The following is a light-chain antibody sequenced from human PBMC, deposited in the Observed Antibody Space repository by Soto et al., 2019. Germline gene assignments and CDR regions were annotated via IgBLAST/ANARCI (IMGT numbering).Light chain of an antibody. Sequence: VLTQSPATLSLSPGEGATLSCRASQSVSTFLARYQQKPGQAPRLLIYDASERATGIPARFSGSGSGTDFTLTITSLEPEDFAVYYCQQRSNWPPKITFGQGTRLEIK. CDR3: QQRSNWPPKIT. CDR2: DAS. CDR1: QSVSTF. V-gene: IGKV3-11*01. J-gene: IGKJ5*01.